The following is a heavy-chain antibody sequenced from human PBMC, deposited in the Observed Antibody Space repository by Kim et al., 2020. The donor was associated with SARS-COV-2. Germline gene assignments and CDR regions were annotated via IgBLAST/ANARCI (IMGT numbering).Heavy chain of an antibody. Sequence: GGSLRLSCAASGFTFNNYAMNWVRQAPGKGLDWVSSTSGSGGSTYYAESVKGRFTISRDNSKHTLYLQMNSLRAEDTAVYYCAKSAQVYAFDYWGQGTLVTVSS. V-gene: IGHV3-23*01. CDR1: GFTFNNYA. CDR3: AKSAQVYAFDY. CDR2: TSGSGGST. D-gene: IGHD2-8*01. J-gene: IGHJ4*02.